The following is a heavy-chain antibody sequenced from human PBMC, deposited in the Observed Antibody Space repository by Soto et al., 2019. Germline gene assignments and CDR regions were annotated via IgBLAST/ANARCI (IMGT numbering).Heavy chain of an antibody. CDR3: ARVGNTASNPPRNWFDP. Sequence: GASMKVSCKASGYTFTGYYMHWVRQAPGQGLEWMGWINPNSGGTSYAQTFQGRVTMTRDTSISTAYMELNRLRSDETAVYYCARVGNTASNPPRNWFDPWGQGTLVTVSS. D-gene: IGHD5-18*01. V-gene: IGHV1-2*02. J-gene: IGHJ5*02. CDR1: GYTFTGYY. CDR2: INPNSGGT.